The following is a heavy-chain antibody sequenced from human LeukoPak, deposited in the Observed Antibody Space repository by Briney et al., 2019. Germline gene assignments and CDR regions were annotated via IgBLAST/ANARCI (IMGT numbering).Heavy chain of an antibody. CDR3: AGWGSDFNY. CDR2: TSPNGRDT. J-gene: IGHJ4*02. D-gene: IGHD3-16*01. CDR1: GFTFGTSW. Sequence: GGSLRLSCAASGFTFGTSWMSWFRRAPGTGLQWVAYTSPNGRDTYYVDSVKGRFIISRDNPKNSLYLQMNSLRAEDTAVYYCAGWGSDFNYWGQGTLVTVSS. V-gene: IGHV3-7*01.